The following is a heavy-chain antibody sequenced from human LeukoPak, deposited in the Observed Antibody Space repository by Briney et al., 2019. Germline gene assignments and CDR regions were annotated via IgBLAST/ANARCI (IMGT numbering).Heavy chain of an antibody. D-gene: IGHD3-16*01. J-gene: IGHJ6*02. CDR3: AKVQLGGNYYYYGMDV. Sequence: GGSLRLSCAASGFTFSSYAMSWARQAPGKGLEWVSAISGSGGSTYYADSVKGRFTISRDNSKNTLYLQMNSLRAEDTAVYYCAKVQLGGNYYYYGMDVWGQGTTVTVSS. CDR2: ISGSGGST. V-gene: IGHV3-23*01. CDR1: GFTFSSYA.